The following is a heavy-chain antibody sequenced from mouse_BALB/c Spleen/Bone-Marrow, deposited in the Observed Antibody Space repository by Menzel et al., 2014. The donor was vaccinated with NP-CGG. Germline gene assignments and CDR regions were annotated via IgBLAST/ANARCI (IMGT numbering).Heavy chain of an antibody. CDR3: ARLTFPKATYYYAMDY. CDR2: ISSGSSTI. Sequence: EVQRVESGGGLVQPGGSRKLSCAASGFTFSSFGMHWVRQAPEKGLEWVAYISSGSSTIYYADTVKGRFTISRDNPKNTLFLQMTSLRSEDTAMYYCARLTFPKATYYYAMDYWGQGTSVTVSS. V-gene: IGHV5-17*02. CDR1: GFTFSSFG. D-gene: IGHD1-2*01. J-gene: IGHJ4*01.